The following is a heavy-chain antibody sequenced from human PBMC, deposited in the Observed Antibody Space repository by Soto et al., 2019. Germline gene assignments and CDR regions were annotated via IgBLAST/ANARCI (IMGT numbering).Heavy chain of an antibody. J-gene: IGHJ6*03. D-gene: IGHD3-10*01. CDR1: GGSISSSSYY. CDR2: IYYSGST. Sequence: SETLSLTCTVSGGSISSSSYYWGWIRQPPGKGLEWIGSIYYSGSTYYNPSLKSRVTISVDTPKNQFSLKLSSVTAADTAVYYCARPKYYYGSGRANYYMDVWGKGTTVTVSS. V-gene: IGHV4-39*01. CDR3: ARPKYYYGSGRANYYMDV.